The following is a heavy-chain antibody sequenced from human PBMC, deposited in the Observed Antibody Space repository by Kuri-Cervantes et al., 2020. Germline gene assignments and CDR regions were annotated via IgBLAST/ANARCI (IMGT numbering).Heavy chain of an antibody. J-gene: IGHJ4*02. Sequence: GESLKISCAASGFTFSSYGMHWVRQAPGKGLEWVAVISYDGSNKYYADSVKGRFTISRDNSKNTLYLQMNSLGAEDTAVYYCASIVWELQSLDYWGQGTLVTVSS. V-gene: IGHV3-30*03. D-gene: IGHD1-26*01. CDR1: GFTFSSYG. CDR3: ASIVWELQSLDY. CDR2: ISYDGSNK.